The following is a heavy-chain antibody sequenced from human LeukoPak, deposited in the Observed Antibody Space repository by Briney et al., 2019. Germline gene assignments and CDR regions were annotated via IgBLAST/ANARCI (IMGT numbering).Heavy chain of an antibody. V-gene: IGHV3-23*01. CDR3: ASRDPCSGGTCYALAY. J-gene: IGHJ4*02. CDR2: ISGSGGST. Sequence: PGGSLRLSCAASGFTFSSYAMSWVRQAPGKGLEWVSAISGSGGSTYYAASVKGRFTISRDNSKNTVYLQMNTLRAEDTAVYFCASRDPCSGGTCYALAYWGQGTLVTVSS. CDR1: GFTFSSYA. D-gene: IGHD2-15*01.